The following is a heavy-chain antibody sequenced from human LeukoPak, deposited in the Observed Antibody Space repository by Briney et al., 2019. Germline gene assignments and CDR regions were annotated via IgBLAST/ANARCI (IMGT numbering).Heavy chain of an antibody. CDR3: ARSRSYYDFWSGYYTARWFDP. CDR2: INHSGST. J-gene: IGHJ5*02. CDR1: GGSFSGYY. V-gene: IGHV4-34*01. D-gene: IGHD3-3*01. Sequence: KPSETLSLTCAVYGGSFSGYYWSWIRQPPGKGLEWIGEINHSGSTNYNPSLKSRVTISVDTSKNQFSLKLSSVTAADTAVYYCARSRSYYDFWSGYYTARWFDPWGQGTLVTVSS.